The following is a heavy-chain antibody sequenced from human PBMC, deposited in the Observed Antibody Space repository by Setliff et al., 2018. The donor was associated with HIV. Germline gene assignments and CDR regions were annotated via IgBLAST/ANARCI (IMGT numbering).Heavy chain of an antibody. CDR3: AKAQWLLSHWGFDP. V-gene: IGHV3-23*01. J-gene: IGHJ5*02. D-gene: IGHD3-3*01. Sequence: GGSLRLSCAASGFTFSSYAITWVRQAPGKGLEWVSAISGSGDSTFYADSVQGRFTISRDNSKNTLYLQMNSLRAKDTAVYYCAKAQWLLSHWGFDPWGQGTLVTVSS. CDR2: ISGSGDST. CDR1: GFTFSSYA.